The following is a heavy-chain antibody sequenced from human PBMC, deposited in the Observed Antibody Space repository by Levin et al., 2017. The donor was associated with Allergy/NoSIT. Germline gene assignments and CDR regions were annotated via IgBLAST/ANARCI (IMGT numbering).Heavy chain of an antibody. CDR1: GGSISSFY. CDR2: IYYSGYT. V-gene: IGHV4-59*01. CDR3: ARKSSSGWFYFDY. J-gene: IGHJ4*02. D-gene: IGHD6-19*01. Sequence: GSLRLSCTVSGGSISSFYWSWIRQPPGKAMEWIGYIYYSGYTDYNPSLKSRVTTSVDTSKNQFSLQLTSVTAADTAVYYCARKSSSGWFYFDYWGQGTLVTVSS.